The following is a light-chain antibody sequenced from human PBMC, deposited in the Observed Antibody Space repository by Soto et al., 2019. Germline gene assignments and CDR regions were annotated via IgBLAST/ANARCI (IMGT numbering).Light chain of an antibody. CDR1: SGHSSYA. CDR3: QTWGTGTWV. J-gene: IGLJ3*02. V-gene: IGLV4-69*01. CDR2: LNSDGSH. Sequence: QLVLTQSPSASASLGASVKLTCTLSSGHSSYAIAWHQQQPEKSPRYLMKLNSDGSHSKGDGIPDRFSGSSSGAERYLTISSLQSEDEADYYCQTWGTGTWVFGGGTKVTVL.